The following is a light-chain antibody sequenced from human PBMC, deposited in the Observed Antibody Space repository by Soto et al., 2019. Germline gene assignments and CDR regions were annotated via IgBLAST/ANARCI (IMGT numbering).Light chain of an antibody. CDR3: SSFADGFNVV. CDR1: NSDVGGYNS. J-gene: IGLJ2*01. CDR2: EVF. Sequence: QSALTQPRSVSGSPGQSVTISCTGTNSDVGGYNSVSWYQQLPGKAPKLLIYEVFKRPSEIPARFSASKSGNTASLIVSGLQPEDEAEYFCSSFADGFNVVFGGGTKLTVL. V-gene: IGLV2-11*01.